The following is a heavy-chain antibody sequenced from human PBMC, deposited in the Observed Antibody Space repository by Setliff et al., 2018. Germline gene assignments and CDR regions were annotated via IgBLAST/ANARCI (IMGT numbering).Heavy chain of an antibody. J-gene: IGHJ4*02. CDR1: GFTFSSYA. D-gene: IGHD3-16*01. V-gene: IGHV3-48*04. CDR2: ISSSSITI. CDR3: ARDGGEY. Sequence: PGGSLRLSCAASGFTFSSYAMSWVRQAPGKGLEWVSYISSSSITIYYADSVKGRFTISRDNAKNSLYLLMNSLRAEDTAVYYCARDGGEYWGQGTLVTVSS.